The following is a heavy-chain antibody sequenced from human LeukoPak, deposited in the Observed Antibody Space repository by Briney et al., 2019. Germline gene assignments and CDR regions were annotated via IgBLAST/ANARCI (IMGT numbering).Heavy chain of an antibody. CDR3: ARHSLIGTTPFDY. CDR2: INPSGGSA. J-gene: IGHJ4*02. Sequence: ASVKVSCKASGYTFISYYIHWVRQAPGQGLEWMGVINPSGGSAAYAQQFQGRVTMTRDTSTSTVYMELSSLRSEDTAVYYCARHSLIGTTPFDYWGQGTLVTVSS. D-gene: IGHD1-20*01. CDR1: GYTFISYY. V-gene: IGHV1-46*01.